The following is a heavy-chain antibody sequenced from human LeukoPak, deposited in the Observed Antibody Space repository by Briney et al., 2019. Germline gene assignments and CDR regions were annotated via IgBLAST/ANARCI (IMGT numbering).Heavy chain of an antibody. CDR3: ARVEGPSIFGVIDY. CDR2: ISVYNGDT. CDR1: GYIFTNYG. D-gene: IGHD3-3*01. J-gene: IGHJ4*02. Sequence: ASVTVSFMASGYIFTNYGISWVRQAPGQGLEWMGWISVYNGDTNYAQKLQGRVTMTTDTSTSTAYMEVRSLRSDDTAVYFCARVEGPSIFGVIDYWGQGTLVTVSS. V-gene: IGHV1-18*01.